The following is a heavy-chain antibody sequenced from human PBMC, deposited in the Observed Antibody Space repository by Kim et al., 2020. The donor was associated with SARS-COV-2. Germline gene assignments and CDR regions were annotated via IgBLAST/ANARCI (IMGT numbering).Heavy chain of an antibody. Sequence: SSKGCSTYYADSMTGRFTISRDNSKNTLYLQMTSQRAEDTAVYSCVKSTGTDYWGQGTLVTDSS. J-gene: IGHJ4*02. D-gene: IGHD4-17*01. CDR2: SSKGCST. V-gene: IGHV3-64D*06. CDR3: VKSTGTDY.